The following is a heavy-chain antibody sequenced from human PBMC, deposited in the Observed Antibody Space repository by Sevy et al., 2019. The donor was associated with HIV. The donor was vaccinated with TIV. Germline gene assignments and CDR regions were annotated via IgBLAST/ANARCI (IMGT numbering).Heavy chain of an antibody. CDR2: IRSKANTYAT. V-gene: IGHV3-73*01. Sequence: GGSLRLSCAASGFTFSGSAMHWVRQASGKGLEWVGRIRSKANTYATAYAASGKGRVTISRDDSKNTAYLQMNSLKTEYTALYYCTSGHLRYYFDYWGQGTLVTVSS. J-gene: IGHJ4*02. CDR1: GFTFSGSA. D-gene: IGHD4-17*01. CDR3: TSGHLRYYFDY.